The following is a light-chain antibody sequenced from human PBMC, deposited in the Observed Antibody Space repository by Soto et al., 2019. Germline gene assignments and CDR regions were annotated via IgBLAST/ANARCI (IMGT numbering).Light chain of an antibody. CDR1: QSVSYN. Sequence: EIVMTQSPATLSVSPGETATLSCRASQSVSYNLAWYQQKPGQGPRLLIYGAFTRATGIPARFSGSGSGTEFTLTISSLQSGDFAVYSCQQYKNWPPLTFGGGTKVEIK. CDR3: QQYKNWPPLT. CDR2: GAF. J-gene: IGKJ4*01. V-gene: IGKV3-15*01.